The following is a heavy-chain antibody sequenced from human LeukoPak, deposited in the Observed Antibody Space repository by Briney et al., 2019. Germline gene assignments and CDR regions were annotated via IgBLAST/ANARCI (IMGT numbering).Heavy chain of an antibody. D-gene: IGHD6-25*01. CDR1: GYTPTNYE. Sequence: ASVRVSCKASGYTPTNYEISWVRPAPGKGMEWRGWISPYNGNTDSAQEFQRRVTLTTDTSTSTAYMELRSLPSDDSSVYYCATGGGDWYSDLWGRGTLVTVSS. V-gene: IGHV1-18*01. CDR2: ISPYNGNT. J-gene: IGHJ2*01. CDR3: ATGGGDWYSDL.